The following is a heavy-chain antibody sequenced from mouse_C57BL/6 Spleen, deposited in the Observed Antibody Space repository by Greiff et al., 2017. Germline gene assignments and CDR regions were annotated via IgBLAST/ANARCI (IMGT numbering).Heavy chain of an antibody. V-gene: IGHV1-55*01. Sequence: VQLQQPGAELVKPGASVKMSCKASGYTFTSYWITWVKQRPGQGLEWIGDIYPGSGSTNYNEKFKSKATLTVDTSSSTAYMQLSSLTSEDSAVYYCARQAGCYGSPGWYFDVWGTGTTVTVSS. J-gene: IGHJ1*03. CDR3: ARQAGCYGSPGWYFDV. D-gene: IGHD1-1*01. CDR1: GYTFTSYW. CDR2: IYPGSGST.